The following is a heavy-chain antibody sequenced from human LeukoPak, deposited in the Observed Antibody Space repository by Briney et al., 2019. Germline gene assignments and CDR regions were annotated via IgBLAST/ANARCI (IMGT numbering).Heavy chain of an antibody. Sequence: QPGGSLRLSCAASGFTFSSYAMSWVRQAPGKGLEWVSGISWNSGSIGYADSVKGRFTISRDNARNSLYLQMNSLRAEDTAVYYCAQRYGSGSYYWGQGTLVTVSS. J-gene: IGHJ4*02. D-gene: IGHD3-10*01. CDR2: ISWNSGSI. CDR1: GFTFSSYA. CDR3: AQRYGSGSYY. V-gene: IGHV3-9*01.